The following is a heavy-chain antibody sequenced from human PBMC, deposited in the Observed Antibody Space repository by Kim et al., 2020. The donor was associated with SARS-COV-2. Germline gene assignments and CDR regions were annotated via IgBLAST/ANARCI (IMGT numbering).Heavy chain of an antibody. D-gene: IGHD3-3*01. CDR3: ARGPHYDSWSGYSDYYYGMDV. J-gene: IGHJ6*02. CDR2: IWFDGSDQ. CDR1: GFTFNTYG. Sequence: GGSLRLSCSVSGFTFNTYGMNWVRQAPGKGLEWVAVIWFDGSDQYYADSVKGRFTISRDNSKDTLYLQMRSLRVEDTAVYYCARGPHYDSWSGYSDYYYGMDVWGQGTTVTVSS. V-gene: IGHV3-33*01.